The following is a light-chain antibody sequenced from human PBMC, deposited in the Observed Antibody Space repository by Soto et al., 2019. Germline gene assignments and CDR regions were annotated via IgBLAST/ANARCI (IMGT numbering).Light chain of an antibody. Sequence: QSVLTQPPSASGSPGQSVTISCTGTSSDVGGYNYVSWYQQHPGKAPKLMISEVSKRPSGVPDRFSGSKSGNTASLTVSGLQAEDEADYYCSSYAGSNRKVFGGGTKRTVL. CDR3: SSYAGSNRKV. CDR2: EVS. J-gene: IGLJ2*01. CDR1: SSDVGGYNY. V-gene: IGLV2-8*01.